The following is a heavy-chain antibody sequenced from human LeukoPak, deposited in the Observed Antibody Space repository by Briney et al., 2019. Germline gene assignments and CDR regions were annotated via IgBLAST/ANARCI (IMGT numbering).Heavy chain of an antibody. CDR3: VARGGASVLYYFDF. Sequence: GGSLRLSCSASGFTFSSYAMSCARQARGKGLEWVSAISGSGGSTYYAASVKGRFTISRDKSRNTLYLQMNSMRADDTAVYYCVARGGASVLYYFDFWGQGTLVTVSS. V-gene: IGHV3-23*01. CDR2: ISGSGGST. D-gene: IGHD3-10*01. CDR1: GFTFSSYA. J-gene: IGHJ4*02.